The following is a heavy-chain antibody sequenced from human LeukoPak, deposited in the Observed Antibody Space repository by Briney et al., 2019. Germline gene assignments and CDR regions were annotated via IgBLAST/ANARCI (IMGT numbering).Heavy chain of an antibody. D-gene: IGHD2-15*01. CDR2: INHSGST. J-gene: IGHJ3*02. Sequence: SETLSLTCAVYGGSFSGYYWSWIRQPPGKGLEWIGEINHSGSTNYNPSLKSRVTISVDTSKNQFSLKLSSVTAADTAVYYCALDCSGGSCPPAFDIWGQGTMVTVSS. CDR1: GGSFSGYY. CDR3: ALDCSGGSCPPAFDI. V-gene: IGHV4-34*01.